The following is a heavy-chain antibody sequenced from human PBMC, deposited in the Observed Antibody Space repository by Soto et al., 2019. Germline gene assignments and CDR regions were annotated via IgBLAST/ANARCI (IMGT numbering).Heavy chain of an antibody. V-gene: IGHV4-34*01. CDR3: ARVMRDSSGYYVDF. CDR2: INHSGST. J-gene: IGHJ4*02. CDR1: GGSFSGYY. D-gene: IGHD3-22*01. Sequence: PSETLSLTCAVYGGSFSGYYWSWIRQPPGKGLEWIGEINHSGSTNYNPSLKSRVTISVDTSKNQFSLKLSSLTAADTAVYYCARVMRDSSGYYVDFWGQAILVTVSS.